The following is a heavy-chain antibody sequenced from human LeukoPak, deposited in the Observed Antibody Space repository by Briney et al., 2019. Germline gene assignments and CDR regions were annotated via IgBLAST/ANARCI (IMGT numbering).Heavy chain of an antibody. CDR1: GGTFSSYA. D-gene: IGHD4-17*01. Sequence: SVKVSCKASGGTFSSYAISRVRQAPGQGLEWMGGIIPIFDTANYAQKFQGRVTITADESTSTAYMELSSLRSEDTAVYYCARGTTVTTFDYWGQGTLVTVSS. J-gene: IGHJ4*02. V-gene: IGHV1-69*01. CDR3: ARGTTVTTFDY. CDR2: IIPIFDTA.